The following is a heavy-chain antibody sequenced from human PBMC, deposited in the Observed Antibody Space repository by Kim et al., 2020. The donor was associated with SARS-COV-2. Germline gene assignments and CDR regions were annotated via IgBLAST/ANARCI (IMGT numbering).Heavy chain of an antibody. CDR2: IYYSGST. D-gene: IGHD3-10*01. J-gene: IGHJ4*01. V-gene: IGHV4-39*01. CDR1: GGSISSSSYY. CDR3: ARQFKDFGSGSYYVDY. Sequence: SETLSLTCTVSGGSISSSSYYWGWIRQPPGKGLEWIGSIYYSGSTYYNPSLKSRVTISVDTSKNQFSLKLSSVTAADTAVYYCARQFKDFGSGSYYVDY.